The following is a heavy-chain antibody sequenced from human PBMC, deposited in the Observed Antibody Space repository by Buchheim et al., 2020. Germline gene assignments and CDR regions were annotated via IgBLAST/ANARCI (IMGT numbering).Heavy chain of an antibody. CDR2: TYYRSKFYN. V-gene: IGHV6-1*01. J-gene: IGHJ4*02. D-gene: IGHD2-8*02. CDR1: GDSVSSNSAA. CDR3: GRETLVRASEWYWTHIDD. Sequence: QIQLQQSGPGLVKPSQTLSLTCAISGDSVSSNSAAWSWIRQSPSRGLEWLGRTYYRSKFYNDYAASVTGRMIINADTSKNQFSLQLSSVTPEDTAVYYCGRETLVRASEWYWTHIDDWGQGIL.